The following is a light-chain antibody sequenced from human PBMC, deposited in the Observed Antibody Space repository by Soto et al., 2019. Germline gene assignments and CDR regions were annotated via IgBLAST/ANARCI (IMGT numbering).Light chain of an antibody. CDR1: QSVLYSSTKKNY. Sequence: DIVVTQSPDSLAVSLGEGATINCKSSQSVLYSSTKKNYIAWYQQKPGQPPKLLIYWASTRESGVPDRFRGRRAGNDVTNSISSGQTEVVEVYYCQELYGSEWPFAQGTRMDIK. J-gene: IGKJ1*01. CDR2: WAS. V-gene: IGKV4-1*01. CDR3: QELYGSEWP.